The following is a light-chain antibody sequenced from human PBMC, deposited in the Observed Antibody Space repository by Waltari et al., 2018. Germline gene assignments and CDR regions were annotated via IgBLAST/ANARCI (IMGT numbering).Light chain of an antibody. CDR1: QSLLQRDGKTY. J-gene: IGKJ4*01. CDR3: MQGGHFPLT. Sequence: EIVRSRSPLALSVSPGEPASLSCTSSQSLLQRDGKTYLSWYLKRPGQSPRLLISEVSSRFSGMPDRFSGSGSGTDFTLKISRVEAEDVGLYYCMQGGHFPLTFGEGTKLEIQ. CDR2: EVS. V-gene: IGKV2-29*03.